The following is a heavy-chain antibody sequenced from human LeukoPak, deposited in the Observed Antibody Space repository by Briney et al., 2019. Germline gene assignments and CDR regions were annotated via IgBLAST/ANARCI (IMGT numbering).Heavy chain of an antibody. J-gene: IGHJ5*02. CDR2: ISSSGTYM. CDR1: GFTFSNFG. Sequence: GGSLRLSCAASGFTFSNFGMNWVRQAPGKGLEWVSYISSSGTYMYYADSLKGRFTISRDNAKNSLYLLMNSLRAEDTAVYYCARDFKAACGTDWFDPGGQGTLGTVSS. CDR3: ARDFKAACGTDWFDP. D-gene: IGHD6-13*01. V-gene: IGHV3-21*01.